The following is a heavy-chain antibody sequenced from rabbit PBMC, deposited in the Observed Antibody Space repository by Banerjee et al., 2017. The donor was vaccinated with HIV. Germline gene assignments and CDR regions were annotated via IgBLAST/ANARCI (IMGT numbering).Heavy chain of an antibody. CDR1: GFDFSSNV. CDR2: IYTSSGST. V-gene: IGHV1S47*01. Sequence: QEQLVESGGGLVQPEGSLTLTCKASGFDFSSNVMCWVRQAPGKGLELIACIYTSSGSTWYASWVNGRFTISRSTSLNTVDLKMTSLTAADTATYFCARAEYAGYGYTRMDLWGQGTLVTVS. J-gene: IGHJ3*01. CDR3: ARAEYAGYGYTRMDL. D-gene: IGHD6-1*01.